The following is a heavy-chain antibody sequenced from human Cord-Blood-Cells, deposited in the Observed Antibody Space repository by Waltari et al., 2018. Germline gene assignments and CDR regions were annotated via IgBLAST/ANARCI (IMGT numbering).Heavy chain of an antibody. CDR2: INPNSGGT. Sequence: QVQLVQSGAEVKKPGASVKVSCKASGYTFTGYYMHWVQQAPGQGLEWMGWINPNSGGTNYAKQFQGWGTMTRDTSISTAYMELSRLRSDDTAVYYCARVGKDGYNDYWGQGTLVTVSS. D-gene: IGHD5-12*01. J-gene: IGHJ4*02. CDR1: GYTFTGYY. CDR3: ARVGKDGYNDY. V-gene: IGHV1-2*04.